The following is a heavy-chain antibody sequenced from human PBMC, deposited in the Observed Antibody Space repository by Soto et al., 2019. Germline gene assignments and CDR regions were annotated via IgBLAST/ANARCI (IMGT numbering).Heavy chain of an antibody. J-gene: IGHJ4*02. V-gene: IGHV4-61*01. CDR3: AREGALVPAH. Sequence: SETLSPTCTVSGGSVSSSSYYWSWIRQPPGKGLEWIGYIYYSGSTNYNPSLQSRVTISVDTSKNQFSLKLRSVTAADTAVYYCAREGALVPAHWGQGALVT. CDR1: GGSVSSSSYY. D-gene: IGHD2-2*01. CDR2: IYYSGST.